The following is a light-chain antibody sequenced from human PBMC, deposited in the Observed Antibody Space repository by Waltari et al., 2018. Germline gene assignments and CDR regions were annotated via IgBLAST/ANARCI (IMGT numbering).Light chain of an antibody. Sequence: DIQLTQSPSTLPASVGDRVTITCRAGQSVSNWLAWYQQKPGKAPKFLIYRASILESGVPSRFSGSGSGTEFTLTISSLQPEDFATYFCQHYNSYPLTFGGGTKVDI. CDR3: QHYNSYPLT. CDR1: QSVSNW. V-gene: IGKV1-5*03. J-gene: IGKJ4*01. CDR2: RAS.